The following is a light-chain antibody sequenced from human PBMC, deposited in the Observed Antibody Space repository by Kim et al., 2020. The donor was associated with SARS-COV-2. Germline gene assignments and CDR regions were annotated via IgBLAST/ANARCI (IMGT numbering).Light chain of an antibody. J-gene: IGKJ5*01. CDR1: QSVSSSY. Sequence: EIVLTQSPGTLSLSPGERATLSCRASQSVSSSYLAWYQQELGQAPRLLIYGASSRATGIPDRFSGSGSGTDFTLTISRLEPEDFAVYYCQQYGSSPFGQGTRLEIK. CDR3: QQYGSSP. CDR2: GAS. V-gene: IGKV3-20*01.